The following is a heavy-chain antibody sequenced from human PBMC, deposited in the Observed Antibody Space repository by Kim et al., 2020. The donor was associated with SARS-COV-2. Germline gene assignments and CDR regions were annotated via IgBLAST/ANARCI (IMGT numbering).Heavy chain of an antibody. J-gene: IGHJ5*02. CDR1: GYSFTSYW. V-gene: IGHV5-51*01. D-gene: IGHD3-22*01. CDR2: IYPGDSDT. CDR3: ARGALYDSSGYWPLNWFDP. Sequence: GESLKISCKGSGYSFTSYWIGWVRQMPGKGLEWMGIIYPGDSDTRYSPSFQGQVTISADKSISTAYLQWSSLKASDTAMYYCARGALYDSSGYWPLNWFDPWGQGTLVTVSS.